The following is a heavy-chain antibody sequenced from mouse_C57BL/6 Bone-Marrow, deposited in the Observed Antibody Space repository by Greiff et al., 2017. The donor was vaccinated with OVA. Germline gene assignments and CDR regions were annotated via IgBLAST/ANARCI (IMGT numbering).Heavy chain of an antibody. CDR2: IDPENGDT. CDR3: TGYYYGSSPWYFDV. Sequence: VQLKESGAELVRPGASVKLSCTASGFNIKDDYMHWVKQRPEQGLEWIGWIDPENGDTEYASKFQGKATITADTSSNTAYLQLSSLTSEDTAVYYCTGYYYGSSPWYFDVWGTGTTVTVSS. D-gene: IGHD1-1*01. CDR1: GFNIKDDY. J-gene: IGHJ1*03. V-gene: IGHV14-4*01.